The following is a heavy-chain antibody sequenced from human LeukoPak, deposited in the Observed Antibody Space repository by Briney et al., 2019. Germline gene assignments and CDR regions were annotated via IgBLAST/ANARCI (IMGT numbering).Heavy chain of an antibody. CDR2: IYSGGST. CDR3: ARDGEYGSGRAYYYYYMDV. CDR1: GFTVSSNY. D-gene: IGHD3-10*01. V-gene: IGHV3-53*01. Sequence: GGSLRPSCAASGFTVSSNYMSWVRQAPGKGLEWVSVIYSGGSTYYADSVKGRFTISRDNSKNTLYLQMNSLRAEDTAVYYCARDGEYGSGRAYYYYYMDVWGKGTTVTVSS. J-gene: IGHJ6*03.